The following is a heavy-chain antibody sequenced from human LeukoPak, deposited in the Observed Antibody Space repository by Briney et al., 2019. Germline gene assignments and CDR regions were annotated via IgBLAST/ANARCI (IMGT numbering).Heavy chain of an antibody. Sequence: ASVKVSCKASGYTFTSYDINWVRQATRQGLEWMGWMNPNSGKTSYAQKFQGRVTMTRNNSISTAYMELSSLRSEDTAVYYCARPRGRLLWFGELLPYWGQGTLVTVSS. J-gene: IGHJ4*02. CDR1: GYTFTSYD. CDR2: MNPNSGKT. V-gene: IGHV1-8*01. D-gene: IGHD3-10*01. CDR3: ARPRGRLLWFGELLPY.